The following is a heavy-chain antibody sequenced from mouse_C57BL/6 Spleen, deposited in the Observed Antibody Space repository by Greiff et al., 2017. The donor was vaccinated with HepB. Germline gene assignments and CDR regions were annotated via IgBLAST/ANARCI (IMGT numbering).Heavy chain of an antibody. CDR3: ERTDYGTGY. V-gene: IGHV1-59*01. D-gene: IGHD1-1*01. CDR1: GYTFTSYW. CDR2: IDPSDSYT. J-gene: IGHJ2*01. Sequence: QVQLQQPGAELVRPGTSVKLSCKASGYTFTSYWMHWVKQRPGQGLEWIGVIDPSDSYTNYNQKFKGKATLTVDTSSSTAYMQLSSLTSEDSAVYYCERTDYGTGYWGQGTTLTVSS.